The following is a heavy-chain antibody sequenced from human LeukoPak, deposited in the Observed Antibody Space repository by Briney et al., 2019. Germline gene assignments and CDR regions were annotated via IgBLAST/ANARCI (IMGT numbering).Heavy chain of an antibody. CDR1: GGSISSYY. Sequence: SETLSLTCPVSGGSISSYYWSWIRQPPGKGLEWIGYIYYSGSTNYNPSLKSRVTISVDTSKNQFSLKLSSVTAADTAVYYCARWGYSYGQYYFDYWGQGTLVTVSS. CDR2: IYYSGST. D-gene: IGHD5-18*01. CDR3: ARWGYSYGQYYFDY. V-gene: IGHV4-59*08. J-gene: IGHJ4*02.